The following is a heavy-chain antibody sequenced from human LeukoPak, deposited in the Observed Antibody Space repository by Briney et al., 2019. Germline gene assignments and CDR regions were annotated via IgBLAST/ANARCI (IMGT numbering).Heavy chain of an antibody. CDR3: AGGSLEY. CDR2: IKQDGSEK. D-gene: IGHD2-15*01. V-gene: IGHV3-7*05. J-gene: IGHJ4*02. CDR1: GFTFSNYW. Sequence: PGGSLRLSCAASGFTFSNYWMTWVRQAPGKGLEWVANIKQDGSEKYYVDSVKGRFTISRDNAKNSLFLQMNSLRAEDTAVYYCAGGSLEYWGQGTLVTVSS.